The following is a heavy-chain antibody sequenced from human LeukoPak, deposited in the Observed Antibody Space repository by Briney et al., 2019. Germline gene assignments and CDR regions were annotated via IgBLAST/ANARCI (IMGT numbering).Heavy chain of an antibody. J-gene: IGHJ4*02. CDR1: GYSFNRYG. V-gene: IGHV1-18*01. D-gene: IGHD2-21*01. Sequence: ASVKVSCKASGYSFNRYGISWVRQAPGQGLEWMGWISALDGNTNYAQKVQGRVSMTTDTSTSTAYMELRSLRSDDTAVYYCARGLPYCGGDCYYDYWGQGTLVTVSS. CDR3: ARGLPYCGGDCYYDY. CDR2: ISALDGNT.